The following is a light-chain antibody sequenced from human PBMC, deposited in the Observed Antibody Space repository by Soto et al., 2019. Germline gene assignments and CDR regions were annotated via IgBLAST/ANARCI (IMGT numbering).Light chain of an antibody. J-gene: IGKJ3*01. CDR2: DAS. CDR3: KQRSKWPPFT. V-gene: IGKV3-11*01. Sequence: EIVLTQSPATLSLSPGERATLSCRASQSVSSYLAWYQQKPGQAPRLLIYDASNRATGIPARFSGSGSGTDFTLTIGSLEPEDFAVYYCKQRSKWPPFTFGPGTKVDIK. CDR1: QSVSSY.